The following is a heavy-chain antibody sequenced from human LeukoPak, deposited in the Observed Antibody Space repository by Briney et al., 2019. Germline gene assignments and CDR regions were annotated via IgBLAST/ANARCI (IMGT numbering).Heavy chain of an antibody. Sequence: GGSLRLSCAASGFTFSSYNMNWVRQAPGKGLEWVSSISGNSRYIYYADSVKGRFTISRDNAKNSLYLQMNSLRAEDTAVYYCASSTSNYAWFDYWGQGTLVTVSS. J-gene: IGHJ4*02. CDR2: ISGNSRYI. CDR3: ASSTSNYAWFDY. CDR1: GFTFSSYN. D-gene: IGHD4-11*01. V-gene: IGHV3-21*01.